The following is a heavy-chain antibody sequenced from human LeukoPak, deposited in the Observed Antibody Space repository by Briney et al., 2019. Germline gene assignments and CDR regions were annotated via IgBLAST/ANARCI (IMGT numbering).Heavy chain of an antibody. Sequence: GASVKVSCKTSNYTFISYGMSWVRQAPGQGLEWMGWINPNSGGTNYAQKFQGRVTMTRDTSISTAYMELSRLRSDDTAVYYCASGLLLLENWGQGTLVTVSS. CDR3: ASGLLLLEN. J-gene: IGHJ4*02. CDR1: NYTFISYG. D-gene: IGHD3-22*01. V-gene: IGHV1-2*02. CDR2: INPNSGGT.